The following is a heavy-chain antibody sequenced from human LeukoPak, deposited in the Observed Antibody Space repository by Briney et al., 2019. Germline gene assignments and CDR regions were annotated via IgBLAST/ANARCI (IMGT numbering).Heavy chain of an antibody. CDR2: ICYRRRT. V-gene: IGHV4-59*08. J-gene: IGHJ3*02. Sequence: SSETLSLTCTVSGDSISLYYWSCVRQPPGKGLEWIGYICYRRRTNYNPSLKSRVAISVDTSKSQFSLKLSSVTAADTGVYDCARHIDIVATTHVFAFDIWGQGTMVTVSS. CDR3: ARHIDIVATTHVFAFDI. D-gene: IGHD5-12*01. CDR1: GDSISLYY.